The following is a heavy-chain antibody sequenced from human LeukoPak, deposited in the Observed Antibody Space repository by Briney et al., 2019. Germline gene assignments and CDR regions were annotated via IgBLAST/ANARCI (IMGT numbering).Heavy chain of an antibody. CDR1: GGSISSYY. CDR2: IYTSGST. CDR3: ARGKVDYYDSSGYSSNWFDP. D-gene: IGHD3-22*01. J-gene: IGHJ5*02. Sequence: KPSETLSLTCTVSGGSISSYYWSWIRQPAWKGLEWIGRIYTSGSTNYNPSLKSRVTMSVDTSKNQFSLKLSAVTAADTAVYYCARGKVDYYDSSGYSSNWFDPWGQGTLVTVSS. V-gene: IGHV4-4*07.